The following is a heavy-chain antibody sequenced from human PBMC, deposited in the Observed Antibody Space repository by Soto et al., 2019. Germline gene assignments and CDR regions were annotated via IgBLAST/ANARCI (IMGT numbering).Heavy chain of an antibody. D-gene: IGHD2-15*01. Sequence: EVQVVESGGGLVQPGGSLRLSCAASGFTVSNYYVTWVRQAPGKRPEWVSTIDSGDRTYYGDSVKGRFTISRDNSKNTLYLQMNSLRAEDTAVYYCASGYCGGGSCYPAHWGQGTLVTVSS. CDR1: GFTVSNYY. V-gene: IGHV3-66*01. J-gene: IGHJ4*02. CDR2: IDSGDRT. CDR3: ASGYCGGGSCYPAH.